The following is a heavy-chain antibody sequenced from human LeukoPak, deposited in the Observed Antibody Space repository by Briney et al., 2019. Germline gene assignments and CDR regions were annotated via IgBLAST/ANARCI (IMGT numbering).Heavy chain of an antibody. CDR3: AKSGYSSSWYNY. J-gene: IGHJ4*02. CDR1: GFTFSSYE. CDR2: IRYDGSNK. V-gene: IGHV3-30*02. D-gene: IGHD6-13*01. Sequence: GGFLRLSCAASGFTFSSYEMNWVRQAPGKGLEWVAFIRYDGSNKYYADSVKGRFTISRDNSKNTLYLQMNSLRAEDTAVYYCAKSGYSSSWYNYWGQGTLVTVSS.